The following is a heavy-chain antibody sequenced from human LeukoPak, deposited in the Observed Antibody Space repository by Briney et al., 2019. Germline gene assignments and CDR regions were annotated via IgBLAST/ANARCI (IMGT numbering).Heavy chain of an antibody. Sequence: PSETLSLTCAVSGGSITNGGYSWSWIRQPPGKGLEWIGYISQTGSTYYNPSLKSRVTISVDTSKNQFSLKLTSVTAADTAVYYCARHKFPWGSEGGFDYWGQGTLVTVSS. V-gene: IGHV4-30-2*03. D-gene: IGHD7-27*01. CDR3: ARHKFPWGSEGGFDY. CDR1: GGSITNGGYS. CDR2: ISQTGST. J-gene: IGHJ4*02.